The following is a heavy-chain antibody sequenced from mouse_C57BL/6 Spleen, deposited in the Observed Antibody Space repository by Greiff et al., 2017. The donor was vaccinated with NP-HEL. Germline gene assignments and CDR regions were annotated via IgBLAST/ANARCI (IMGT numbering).Heavy chain of an antibody. CDR3: TRPVITTVVASDY. CDR2: IDPETGGT. J-gene: IGHJ2*01. CDR1: GYTFTDYE. D-gene: IGHD1-1*01. V-gene: IGHV1-15*01. Sequence: QVQLQQSGAELVRPGASVTLSCKASGYTFTDYEMHWVKQTPVHGLEWIGAIDPETGGTAYNQKFTGKAILTADKSSSTAYMELRSLTSEDSAVYYCTRPVITTVVASDYWGQGTTLTVSS.